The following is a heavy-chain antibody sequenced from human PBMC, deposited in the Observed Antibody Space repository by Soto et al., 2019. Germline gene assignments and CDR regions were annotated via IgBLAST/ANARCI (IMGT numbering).Heavy chain of an antibody. Sequence: EPGPTLVNPTQTLTLTCIFSGFALRTSGVGVGWIRQPPGKALEWLGFIYWNDDKRYSPSLKSRLTITKDTSKNQVVLTMTNMDPVDTATYYCAKSGSSGWYGWFDPWGQGTQVTVSS. CDR1: GFALRTSGVG. CDR3: AKSGSSGWYGWFDP. CDR2: IYWNDDK. V-gene: IGHV2-5*01. D-gene: IGHD6-19*01. J-gene: IGHJ5*02.